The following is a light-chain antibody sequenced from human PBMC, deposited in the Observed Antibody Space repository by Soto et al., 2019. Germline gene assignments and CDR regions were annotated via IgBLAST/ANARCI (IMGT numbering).Light chain of an antibody. CDR2: EVS. J-gene: IGLJ3*02. V-gene: IGLV2-8*01. Sequence: QSVLTQPPSSSGSHGQSVTISCTGTSSDVGAYNYVSWYQQHPGKAPRLMIYEVSKWPSGVPDRFSGSKSGNTASLTVSGLQAEDEADYYCSSYAGANNLVVFGGGTKLTVL. CDR1: SSDVGAYNY. CDR3: SSYAGANNLVV.